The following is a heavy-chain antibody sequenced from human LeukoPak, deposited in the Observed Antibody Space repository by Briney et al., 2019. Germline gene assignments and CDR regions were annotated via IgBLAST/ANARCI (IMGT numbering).Heavy chain of an antibody. J-gene: IGHJ4*02. D-gene: IGHD2-15*01. CDR3: AKGRCSGGSCYTG. V-gene: IGHV3-30*18. CDR1: GFTFSSYG. Sequence: PGGSLRLSCATSGFTFSSYGMHWVCQAPGKGLEWVAVISYDGSNKYYADSVKGRFTISRDNSKNTLYLQMNSLRAEDTAVYYCAKGRCSGGSCYTGWGQGTLVTVSS. CDR2: ISYDGSNK.